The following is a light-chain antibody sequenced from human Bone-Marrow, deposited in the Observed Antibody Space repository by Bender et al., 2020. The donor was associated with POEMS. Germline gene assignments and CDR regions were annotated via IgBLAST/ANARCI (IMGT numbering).Light chain of an antibody. J-gene: IGLJ2*01. CDR2: DVS. V-gene: IGLV2-14*02. CDR1: NSDVGKYNF. Sequence: QSALTQPASVSGSPGQSITISCTGSNSDVGKYNFVSWYQQHPDKAPTLILYDVSQRPSGVSDRFSGSKSGSTASLTVSGLQAEDEADYYCSSYTGSNNHVVFGGGTKLTVL. CDR3: SSYTGSNNHVV.